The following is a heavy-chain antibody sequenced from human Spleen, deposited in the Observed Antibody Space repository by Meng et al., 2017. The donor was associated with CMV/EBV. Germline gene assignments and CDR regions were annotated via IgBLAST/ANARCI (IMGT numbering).Heavy chain of an antibody. J-gene: IGHJ4*01. CDR1: GGASSLGSYY. CDR3: VRIRVGHSSPIDF. CDR2: IYYTGDI. D-gene: IGHD1-26*01. V-gene: IGHV4-31*02. Sequence: TFLGGASSLGSYYGGWVRQFPGRGLESIGRIYYTGDIFYNPSLKGRLTLAPDTSKNQWSLSLKFMTVADAAVYYCVRIRVGHSSPIDFWGRGTLVTVSS.